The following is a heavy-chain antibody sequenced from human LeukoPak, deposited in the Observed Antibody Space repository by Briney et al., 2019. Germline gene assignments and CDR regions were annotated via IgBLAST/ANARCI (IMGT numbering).Heavy chain of an antibody. J-gene: IGHJ4*02. D-gene: IGHD4-23*01. Sequence: ASVKVSCKASGGTFSSYAISWVRQAPGQGLEWMGRIIPILGIANYAQKFQGRVTITADKSTSTAYMELSSLRSEDTAVYYCARDTPMTTVVTPSVYWGQGTLVTVSS. CDR2: IIPILGIA. CDR1: GGTFSSYA. CDR3: ARDTPMTTVVTPSVY. V-gene: IGHV1-69*04.